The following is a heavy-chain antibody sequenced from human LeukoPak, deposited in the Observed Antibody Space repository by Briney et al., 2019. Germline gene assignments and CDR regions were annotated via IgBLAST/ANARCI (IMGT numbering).Heavy chain of an antibody. V-gene: IGHV3-20*04. CDR2: INWNGGST. Sequence: PGGSLRLSCTASGFTFDDHGMSWVRQAPGKGLEWVSNINWNGGSTGYVDSVKGRFTISRDNAKNSLYLQLNSLRAEDTALYYCAKCAKTPDGGSGWCNWFDAWGQGTLVTVSS. D-gene: IGHD3-3*01. J-gene: IGHJ5*02. CDR1: GFTFDDHG. CDR3: AKCAKTPDGGSGWCNWFDA.